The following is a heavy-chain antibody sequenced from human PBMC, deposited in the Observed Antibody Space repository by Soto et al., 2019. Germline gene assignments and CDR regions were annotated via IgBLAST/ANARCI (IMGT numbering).Heavy chain of an antibody. Sequence: PSETLSLTCAVYGGSFSGYYWSWIRQPPGKGLEWIGEINHSGSTNYNPSLKSRVTISVDTSKNQFSLKLSSVTAADTAVYYCARGLSSSGWCVDYWGQGTLVTVSS. D-gene: IGHD6-19*01. CDR1: GGSFSGYY. CDR3: ARGLSSSGWCVDY. CDR2: INHSGST. J-gene: IGHJ4*02. V-gene: IGHV4-34*01.